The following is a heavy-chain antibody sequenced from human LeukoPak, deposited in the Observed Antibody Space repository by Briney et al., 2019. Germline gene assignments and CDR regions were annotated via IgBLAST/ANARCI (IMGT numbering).Heavy chain of an antibody. V-gene: IGHV3-23*01. CDR3: ASSRDGYNVYYFDY. CDR1: GFTFSSYA. CDR2: ISGSGDST. J-gene: IGHJ4*02. D-gene: IGHD5-24*01. Sequence: GGSLRLSCAASGFTFSSYAMSWVRQGPGKGLEWVSAISGSGDSTYYAHSVKGRFTISRDNSKNTLYLQMSSLRAEDMAVYYCASSRDGYNVYYFDYWGQGTLVTVSS.